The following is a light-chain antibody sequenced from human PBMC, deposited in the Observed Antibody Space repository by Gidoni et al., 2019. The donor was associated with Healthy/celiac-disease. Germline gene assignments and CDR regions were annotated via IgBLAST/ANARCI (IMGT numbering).Light chain of an antibody. Sequence: EIVMTQSPATLSVSPGERATLSCRASQSVSSNLAWYQQKPGQAPRLLIYGASTRATGIPARFSDSGSGTEFTLTISSLQSEDFAVYYCQQYNNWPRQLTFGGGTKVEIK. J-gene: IGKJ4*01. CDR3: QQYNNWPRQLT. CDR2: GAS. V-gene: IGKV3-15*01. CDR1: QSVSSN.